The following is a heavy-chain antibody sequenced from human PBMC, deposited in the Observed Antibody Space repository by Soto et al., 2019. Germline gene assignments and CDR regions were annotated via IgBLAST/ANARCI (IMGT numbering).Heavy chain of an antibody. Sequence: SVKVSCKASGGTFSSYAISWVRQAPGQGLEWMGGIIPIFGTANYAQKFQGRVTITADESTSTAYMELSSLRSEDTAVYYCARGHRDGYNCFDYWGQGTLVTVSS. CDR2: IIPIFGTA. CDR3: ARGHRDGYNCFDY. CDR1: GGTFSSYA. V-gene: IGHV1-69*13. D-gene: IGHD5-12*01. J-gene: IGHJ4*02.